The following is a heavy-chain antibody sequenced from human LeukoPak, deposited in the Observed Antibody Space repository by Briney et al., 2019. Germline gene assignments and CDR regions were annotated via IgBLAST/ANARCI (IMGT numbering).Heavy chain of an antibody. D-gene: IGHD6-19*01. Sequence: GGSLRLSCAASGFTFSSYAMSWVRQAPGKGLEWVSAISGRGGSTYYADSAKGRFTISRDNSKNTLYLQMNSLRAEDTAVYYCAKRYSSGWSAGPFDYWGQGTLVTVSS. CDR1: GFTFSSYA. J-gene: IGHJ4*02. CDR3: AKRYSSGWSAGPFDY. V-gene: IGHV3-23*01. CDR2: ISGRGGST.